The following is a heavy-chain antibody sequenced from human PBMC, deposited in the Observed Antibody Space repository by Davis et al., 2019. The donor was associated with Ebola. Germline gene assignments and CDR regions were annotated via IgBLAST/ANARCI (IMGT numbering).Heavy chain of an antibody. D-gene: IGHD3-10*01. V-gene: IGHV1-2*02. J-gene: IGHJ3*02. CDR1: GYTFTGYY. Sequence: ASVKVSCKASGYTFTGYYMHWVRQAPGQGLEWMGWINPNSGGTNYAQKFQGRVTMTRDTSITTAYMELTSLRSDDTAVYYCARGFRDSGRLNNGFEIWGRGTMGNGSS. CDR2: INPNSGGT. CDR3: ARGFRDSGRLNNGFEI.